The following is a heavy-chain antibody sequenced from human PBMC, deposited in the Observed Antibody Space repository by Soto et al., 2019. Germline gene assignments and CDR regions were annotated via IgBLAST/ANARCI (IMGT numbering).Heavy chain of an antibody. CDR2: ISSSSSYI. J-gene: IGHJ6*02. V-gene: IGHV3-21*01. CDR3: ARKGHDFWSGYPGPVYYYYGMDV. Sequence: PGGSLRLSCAASGFTFSSYSMNWVRQAPGKGLEWVSSISSSSSYIYYADSVKGRFTISRDNAKNSPYLQMNSLRAEDTAVYYCARKGHDFWSGYPGPVYYYYGMDVWGQGTTVTVSS. CDR1: GFTFSSYS. D-gene: IGHD3-3*01.